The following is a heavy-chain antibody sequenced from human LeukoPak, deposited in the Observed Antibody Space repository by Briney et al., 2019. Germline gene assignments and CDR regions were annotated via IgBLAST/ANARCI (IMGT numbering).Heavy chain of an antibody. CDR2: IYSGGST. Sequence: GGSLRLSCAASGFTVSSNYMSWVRQAPGKGPEWVSVIYSGGSTYYADSVKGRFTISRDNSKNTLYLQMNSLRAEDTAVYYCARGGGYCSSTSCRYNWFDPWGQGTLVTVSS. D-gene: IGHD2-2*01. CDR3: ARGGGYCSSTSCRYNWFDP. J-gene: IGHJ5*02. CDR1: GFTVSSNY. V-gene: IGHV3-53*01.